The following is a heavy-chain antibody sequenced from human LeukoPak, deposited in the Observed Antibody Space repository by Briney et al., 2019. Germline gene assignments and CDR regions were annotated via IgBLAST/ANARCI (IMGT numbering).Heavy chain of an antibody. CDR3: ARGGTNYYFDY. V-gene: IGHV5-51*01. Sequence: PGAALQISCRGSGSSFTSNWIGWVRPVPGKGLEWMGIIYPGDSDSRYSPSFQGQVTISADKSISTAYLQWNSLKASDTAMYYCARGGTNYYFDYWGQGTLVTVSS. D-gene: IGHD4/OR15-4a*01. J-gene: IGHJ4*02. CDR2: IYPGDSDS. CDR1: GSSFTSNW.